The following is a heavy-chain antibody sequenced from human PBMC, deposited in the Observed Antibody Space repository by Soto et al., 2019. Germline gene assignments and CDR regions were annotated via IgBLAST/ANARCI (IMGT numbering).Heavy chain of an antibody. CDR1: GGSISSYY. Sequence: SETLSLTCTVSGGSISSYYWSWIRQPPGKGLEWIGYIYYSGSTNYNPSLKSRVTISVDTSKIQFSLKLSSVTAADTAVYYCARRLQLERRFIFDYWGRGTLVTVPS. CDR3: ARRLQLERRFIFDY. D-gene: IGHD1-1*01. V-gene: IGHV4-59*01. J-gene: IGHJ4*02. CDR2: IYYSGST.